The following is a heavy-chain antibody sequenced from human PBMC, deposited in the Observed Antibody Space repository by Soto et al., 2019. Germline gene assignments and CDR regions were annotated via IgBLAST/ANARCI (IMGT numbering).Heavy chain of an antibody. D-gene: IGHD3-9*01. CDR3: AKDRVGYDILTGYLDY. J-gene: IGHJ4*02. CDR2: ISGSGGST. CDR1: GFTFSSYA. Sequence: GSLRLSCAASGFTFSSYAMSWVRQAPGKGLEWVSAISGSGGSTYYAGSVKGRFTISRDNSKNTLYLQMNSLRAEDTAVYYCAKDRVGYDILTGYLDYWGQGTLVTVSS. V-gene: IGHV3-23*01.